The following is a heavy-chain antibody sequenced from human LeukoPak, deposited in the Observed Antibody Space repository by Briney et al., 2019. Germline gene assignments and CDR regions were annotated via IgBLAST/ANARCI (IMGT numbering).Heavy chain of an antibody. Sequence: SETLSLTCTVSSGSISSSGYYCSWIRQHPGEGLEWIGCIYYSGSTNYNPSLKSRVTISVDTSKNQFSLKLSSVTAADTAVYYCARGYAGATTFDYWGQGTLVTVSS. CDR1: SGSISSSGYY. CDR3: ARGYAGATTFDY. CDR2: IYYSGST. V-gene: IGHV4-61*08. D-gene: IGHD1-26*01. J-gene: IGHJ4*02.